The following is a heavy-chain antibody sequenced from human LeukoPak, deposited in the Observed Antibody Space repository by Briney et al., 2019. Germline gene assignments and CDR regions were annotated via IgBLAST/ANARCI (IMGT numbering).Heavy chain of an antibody. J-gene: IGHJ4*02. CDR2: IKQDGGEK. Sequence: GGSLSLFCAASGFTFSSYWMSWVRQAPGKGLEWVANIKQDGGEKYYVGPVKGRFTISRDNAKNSLYLQMNSLRAEDTAVYYCARDGSSSWYTDYFDYGGQGTLVTVSS. CDR3: ARDGSSSWYTDYFDY. D-gene: IGHD6-13*01. V-gene: IGHV3-7*01. CDR1: GFTFSSYW.